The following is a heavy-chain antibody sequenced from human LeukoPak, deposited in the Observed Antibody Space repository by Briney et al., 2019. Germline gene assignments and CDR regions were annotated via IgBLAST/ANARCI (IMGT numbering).Heavy chain of an antibody. Sequence: SETLSLTCAVYGGSFSGYYWSWTRQPPGKGLEWIGEINHSGSTNYNPSLKSRVTISLDASKSQFYLKLNSVTAADTAVYYCARRVRSADYRLDYWGQGTLVTVSS. V-gene: IGHV4-34*01. CDR1: GGSFSGYY. CDR3: ARRVRSADYRLDY. J-gene: IGHJ4*02. D-gene: IGHD4-11*01. CDR2: INHSGST.